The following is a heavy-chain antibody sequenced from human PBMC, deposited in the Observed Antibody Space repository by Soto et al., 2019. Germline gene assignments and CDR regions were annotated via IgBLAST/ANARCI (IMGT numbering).Heavy chain of an antibody. CDR3: VQGRYPTMATPLDH. D-gene: IGHD1-1*01. Sequence: PGGSLRLSYSASGFTFDNCAMHWVRQAPGKGLEWVSGISWDSTTVGYADSVKGRFTISRDDAKNSLYLQMNSLRREDTALYYCVQGRYPTMATPLDHWGQGTLVTVSS. CDR1: GFTFDNCA. J-gene: IGHJ5*02. V-gene: IGHV3-9*01. CDR2: ISWDSTTV.